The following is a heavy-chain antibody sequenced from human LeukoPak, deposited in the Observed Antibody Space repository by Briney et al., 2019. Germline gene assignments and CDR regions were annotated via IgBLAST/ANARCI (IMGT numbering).Heavy chain of an antibody. CDR3: SREPKGRWLQFDY. D-gene: IGHD5-24*01. V-gene: IGHV3-49*02. CDR2: RSKVHGGTA. J-gene: IGHJ4*02. Sequence: RSKVHGGTAEYAASVKGTFTLSRDDSKSIAYLEMNSLKIEDTAVYYCSREPKGRWLQFDYWGQGTLVTVSS.